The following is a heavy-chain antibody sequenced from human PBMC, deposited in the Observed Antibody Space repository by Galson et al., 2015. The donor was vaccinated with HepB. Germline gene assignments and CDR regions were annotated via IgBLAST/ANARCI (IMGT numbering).Heavy chain of an antibody. D-gene: IGHD6-13*01. CDR2: IDPSDSRD. CDR3: ATYSSWGFDY. CDR1: GYPFTTYW. V-gene: IGHV5-10-1*01. J-gene: IGHJ4*02. Sequence: QSGAEVKKPGESLRISCKGSGYPFTTYWITWVRQKPGKGLEWMGRIDPSDSRDKYSPSFQGHVTISADKSISTAYLQWNSLRASDTAMYYCATYSSWGFDYWGQGTLLTVSS.